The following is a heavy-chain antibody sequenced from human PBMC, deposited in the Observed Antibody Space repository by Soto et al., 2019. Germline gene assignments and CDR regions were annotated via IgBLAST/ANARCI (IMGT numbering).Heavy chain of an antibody. V-gene: IGHV4-31*03. CDR3: ARTTTFYYMDV. D-gene: IGHD1-26*01. Sequence: SETLSLTCTVSGGSISSGGYYWSWIRQHPGKGLEWIGYIYYSGSTYYNPSLKSRVTISVDTSKNQFSLKLSSVTAADTAVYYCARTTTFYYMDVWGKGTTVTVSS. J-gene: IGHJ6*03. CDR1: GGSISSGGYY. CDR2: IYYSGST.